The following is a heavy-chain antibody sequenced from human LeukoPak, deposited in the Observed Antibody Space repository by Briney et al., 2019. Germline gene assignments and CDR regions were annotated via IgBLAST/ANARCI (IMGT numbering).Heavy chain of an antibody. J-gene: IGHJ4*02. CDR2: ISGSGDNT. CDR1: GFTFSSYA. CDR3: AKSVGSYLYYFDY. D-gene: IGHD1-26*01. Sequence: GGSLRLSCAASGFTFSSYAMSWVRQVPGKGLEWVSVISGSGDNTYYADSVKGRFTISRDNSKNMLYLQMNSLRAEDTAVYYCAKSVGSYLYYFDYWGQGTLVTVSS. V-gene: IGHV3-23*01.